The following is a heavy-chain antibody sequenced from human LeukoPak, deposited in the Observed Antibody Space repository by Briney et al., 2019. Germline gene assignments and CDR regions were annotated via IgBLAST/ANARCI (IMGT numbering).Heavy chain of an antibody. CDR2: INHSGST. V-gene: IGHV4-34*01. CDR1: GGSFSGYY. D-gene: IGHD6-13*01. J-gene: IGHJ4*02. CDR3: ANAGYSSSWYVD. Sequence: PSETLSLTCAVYGGSFSGYYWSWIRQPPGKGLEWIGEINHSGSTNYNPSLKSRVTISVDTSKNQFSLKLSSVTAADTAVYYCANAGYSSSWYVDWGQGTLVTVSS.